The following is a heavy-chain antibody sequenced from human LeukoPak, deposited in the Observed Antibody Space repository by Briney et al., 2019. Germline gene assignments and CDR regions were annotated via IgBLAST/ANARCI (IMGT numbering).Heavy chain of an antibody. J-gene: IGHJ4*02. CDR3: ASVYYYDSSGYEYYFDY. D-gene: IGHD3-22*01. CDR2: IYPGDSDT. Sequence: GESLKISCQSSGYSFPSYWIGWVRQMPGKGLEWMGIIYPGDSDTRYSPSFQGQVTISADKSISTAYLQWSSLKASDTAMYYCASVYYYDSSGYEYYFDYWGRGTLVTVSS. CDR1: GYSFPSYW. V-gene: IGHV5-51*01.